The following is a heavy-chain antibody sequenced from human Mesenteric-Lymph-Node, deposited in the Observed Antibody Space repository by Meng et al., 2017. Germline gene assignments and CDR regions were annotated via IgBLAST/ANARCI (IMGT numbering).Heavy chain of an antibody. CDR3: AKGLRGSCYSGVDC. V-gene: IGHV3-23*01. CDR2: ICGDDGKT. D-gene: IGHD2-15*01. Sequence: GGSLRLSCVASGFTFNSYGMNWVRQAPGKGLEWVSGICGDDGKTYYADSVKGRFTISRDNSKNTLDLQMNSLRGEDTAAYYCAKGLRGSCYSGVDCWGQGTLVTVSS. J-gene: IGHJ4*02. CDR1: GFTFNSYG.